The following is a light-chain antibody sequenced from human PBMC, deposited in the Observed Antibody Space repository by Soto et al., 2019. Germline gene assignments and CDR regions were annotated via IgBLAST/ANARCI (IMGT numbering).Light chain of an antibody. CDR3: SSYAGSYTLV. CDR2: DVS. V-gene: IGLV2-11*01. CDR1: SNDVGGYNF. Sequence: QSALTQPRSVSGSPVQSVTISCTGTSNDVGGYNFVSWYQQHPGKVPKLFIYDVSRRPSGVPDRFSGSKSGNTASLTISGLQAEDEADYYCSSYAGSYTLVFGGGTKLTVL. J-gene: IGLJ2*01.